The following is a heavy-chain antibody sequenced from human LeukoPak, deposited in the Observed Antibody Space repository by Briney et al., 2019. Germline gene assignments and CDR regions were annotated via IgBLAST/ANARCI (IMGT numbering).Heavy chain of an antibody. CDR1: GGSISSYY. D-gene: IGHD5-18*01. CDR2: IYYSGST. J-gene: IGHJ4*02. CDR3: ARAPSGYSYDYGFDY. Sequence: SETLSLTCNVSGGSISSYYWSWIRQPPGKVLEWNGYIYYSGSTNYNPSLKSRVTISVDTSQNQFSLKLSSVTAADTAVYYCARAPSGYSYDYGFDYWGQGTLVTVSS. V-gene: IGHV4-59*01.